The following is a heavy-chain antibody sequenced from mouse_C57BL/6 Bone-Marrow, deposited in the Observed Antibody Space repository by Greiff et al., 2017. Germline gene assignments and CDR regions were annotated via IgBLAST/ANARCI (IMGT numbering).Heavy chain of an antibody. CDR3: ARRYYGSSDGYFDV. J-gene: IGHJ1*03. CDR1: GYTFTSYW. V-gene: IGHV1-52*01. Sequence: QVQLQQPGAELVRPGSSVKLSCKASGYTFTSYWMHWVQQRPIQGLDWIGNIDPSDSETHYNQKFKDKATLTVDKSSSTAYMQLSSLTSEDSAVYYCARRYYGSSDGYFDVWGTGTTVTVSS. D-gene: IGHD1-1*01. CDR2: IDPSDSET.